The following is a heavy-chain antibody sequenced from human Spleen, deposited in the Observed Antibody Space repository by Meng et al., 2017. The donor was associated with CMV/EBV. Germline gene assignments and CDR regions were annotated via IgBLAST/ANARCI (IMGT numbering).Heavy chain of an antibody. CDR3: ARDMNTDIVVVPAVSDAFDI. CDR2: ISRSGSTI. V-gene: IGHV3-48*03. J-gene: IGHJ3*02. D-gene: IGHD2-2*01. CDR1: GFTFSSYE. Sequence: GGSLRLSCAASGFTFSSYEMNWVRQDPGKGLEWVSYISRSGSTIYYADSVKGRFTISRDNAKNSLYLQMNSLRAEDTAVYYCARDMNTDIVVVPAVSDAFDIWGQGTMVTVSS.